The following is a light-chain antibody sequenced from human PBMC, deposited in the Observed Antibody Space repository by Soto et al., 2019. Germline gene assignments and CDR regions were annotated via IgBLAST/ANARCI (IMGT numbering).Light chain of an antibody. CDR2: GAS. CDR1: QSVSSSY. Sequence: EIVLTQSPGTLSLSPGERATLSCRASQSVSSSYLAWYQQKPGQAPRLLIYGASSRATGIPDRFSGSGSGTDSTLTINRLEPEDFAVYYCQQYGSSPLTFGGGTKVEIK. V-gene: IGKV3-20*01. CDR3: QQYGSSPLT. J-gene: IGKJ4*01.